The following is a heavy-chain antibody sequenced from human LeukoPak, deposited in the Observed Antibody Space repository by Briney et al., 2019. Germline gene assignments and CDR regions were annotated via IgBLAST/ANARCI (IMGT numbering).Heavy chain of an antibody. CDR2: INTDGAVT. D-gene: IGHD2-2*01. Sequence: GGSLRLSRAASGFTFSKYWMLWVRQAPEEGLESVSRINTDGAVTTYADSVKGRFTVSRDNTQKSLFLQMDRLRTENTPLYCCVRDPFCSSATRCSFEDWFEPWGQGTLVTVSS. CDR3: VRDPFCSSATRCSFEDWFEP. CDR1: GFTFSKYW. J-gene: IGHJ5*02. V-gene: IGHV3-74*01.